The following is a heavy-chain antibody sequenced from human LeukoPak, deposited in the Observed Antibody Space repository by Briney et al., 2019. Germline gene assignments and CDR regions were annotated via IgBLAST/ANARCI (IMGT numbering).Heavy chain of an antibody. CDR2: ISSSTSTI. CDR3: AVSFDY. J-gene: IGHJ4*02. CDR1: GFTVSSNY. Sequence: GGSLRLSCAASGFTVSSNYMSWVRQAPRKGLEWVSYISSSTSTIYYADSVKGRFTISRDNAKNSLYLQMNSLRAEDTAVYYCAVSFDYWGQGTLVTVSS. D-gene: IGHD5/OR15-5a*01. V-gene: IGHV3-48*01.